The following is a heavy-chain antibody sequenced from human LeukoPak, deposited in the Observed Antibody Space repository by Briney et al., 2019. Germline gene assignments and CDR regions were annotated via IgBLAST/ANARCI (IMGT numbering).Heavy chain of an antibody. CDR2: IRGGGAP. J-gene: IGHJ4*02. CDR3: ARVSCSSTSCYFDY. D-gene: IGHD2-2*01. V-gene: IGHV3-23*01. CDR1: GFTFSSHT. Sequence: GGSLRLSCAASGFTFSSHTMNWVRQAPGKGLQWVSSIRGGGAPVYADSVKGRFTISRDNSKNTLYLQMNSLRAEDTAVYYCARVSCSSTSCYFDYWGQGTLVTVSS.